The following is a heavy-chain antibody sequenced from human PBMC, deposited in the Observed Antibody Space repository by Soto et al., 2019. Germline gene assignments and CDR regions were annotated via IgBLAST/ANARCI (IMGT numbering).Heavy chain of an antibody. D-gene: IGHD6-6*01. V-gene: IGHV3-21*01. CDR1: AFTFSSYS. J-gene: IGHJ6*02. Sequence: GRSLRLSCAPSAFTFSSYSMNWVRQAPGKGLEWVSSISSSSFSINYADSVKGRFSISRDNAQNSLHLQMNNLRAEDTAVYYCARNESSNIYGMDVWGQGTTVTVSS. CDR2: ISSSSFSI. CDR3: ARNESSNIYGMDV.